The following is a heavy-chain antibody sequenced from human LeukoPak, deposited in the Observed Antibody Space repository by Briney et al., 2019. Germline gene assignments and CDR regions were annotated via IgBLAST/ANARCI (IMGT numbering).Heavy chain of an antibody. D-gene: IGHD1-14*01. Sequence: SETLSLTCAVSGYSISSGYYWGWIRQPPGKRLEWIGSIYHSGSTYYNPSLKSRVTISVDTSKNQFSLKLSSVTAADTAVYYCARGPQPNWFDPWGQGTLVTVSS. V-gene: IGHV4-38-2*01. CDR1: GYSISSGYY. J-gene: IGHJ5*02. CDR2: IYHSGST. CDR3: ARGPQPNWFDP.